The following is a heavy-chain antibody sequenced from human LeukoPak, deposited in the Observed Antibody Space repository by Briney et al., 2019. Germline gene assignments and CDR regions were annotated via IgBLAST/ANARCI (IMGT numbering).Heavy chain of an antibody. J-gene: IGHJ4*02. V-gene: IGHV3-23*01. CDR3: AKDPRRYSRTGGYFDY. CDR2: ISGSAVST. D-gene: IGHD6-13*01. Sequence: GGSLRLSCAASGFIFSSYGMSWVRQAPGKGLEWVPAISGSAVSTYYADSVKGRFTISRDNSKNTLYLQMNSLRVEDTAVYYCAKDPRRYSRTGGYFDYWGQGTLVTVSS. CDR1: GFIFSSYG.